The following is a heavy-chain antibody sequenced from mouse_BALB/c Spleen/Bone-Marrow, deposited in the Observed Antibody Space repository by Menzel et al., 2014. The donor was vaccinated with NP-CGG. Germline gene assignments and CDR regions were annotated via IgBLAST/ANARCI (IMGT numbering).Heavy chain of an antibody. D-gene: IGHD2-4*01. CDR2: ISGGGSYT. J-gene: IGHJ3*01. CDR1: EFSFNSYG. CDR3: ARHAYYDQTEVSFVY. Sequence: EVQLVESGGGLVKSGGSLKLSCAASEFSFNSYGMSWVRQTPEKRLEWVATISGGGSYTFYPDSVKGRFTISRDNAKNNLYLQLSSLRSEDTALYYCARHAYYDQTEVSFVYWGQGTLVTVSA. V-gene: IGHV5-9-2*01.